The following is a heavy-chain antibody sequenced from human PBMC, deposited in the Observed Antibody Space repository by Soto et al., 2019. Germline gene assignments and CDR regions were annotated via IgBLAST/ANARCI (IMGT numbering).Heavy chain of an antibody. D-gene: IGHD4-17*01. CDR1: GGSISSYY. CDR3: ARVDYTTVVTH. J-gene: IGHJ4*02. V-gene: IGHV4-59*01. CDR2: IYYSGST. Sequence: SETLSLTCTVSGGSISSYYWSWIRQPPGKGLEWIGYIYYSGSTNYNPSLKSRVTISVDTSKNQFSLKLSSVTAADTAVYYCARVDYTTVVTHWGQGTLVTVSS.